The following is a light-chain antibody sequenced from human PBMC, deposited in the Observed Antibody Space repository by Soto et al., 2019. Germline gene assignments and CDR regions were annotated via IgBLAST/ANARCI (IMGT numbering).Light chain of an antibody. CDR2: AAS. V-gene: IGKV1-39*01. J-gene: IGKJ1*01. CDR3: QQSYSTPPWT. CDR1: QSIISY. Sequence: DIQMTQSPSSLSASVGDRVTITCRASQSIISYLNWYQQKPGKAPKLLIYAASSLQSGVPSRFSGSGSGTDFTLTISSLQPEDFATYYCQQSYSTPPWTFGQGTKVEIQ.